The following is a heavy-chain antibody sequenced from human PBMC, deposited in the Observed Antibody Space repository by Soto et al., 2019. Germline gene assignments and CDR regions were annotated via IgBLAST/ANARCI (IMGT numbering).Heavy chain of an antibody. CDR3: ARYGILLWLSGRGRLDS. CDR1: GGSISSGNYF. J-gene: IGHJ5*01. D-gene: IGHD2-15*01. CDR2: IYSTGSS. Sequence: SETPSLTCTVSGGSISSGNYFWRWIRQSPGKGLECVGYIYSTGSSYYNPSLRSRVSMSVDTSKNHFSLNLRSVTAADTAVYFCARYGILLWLSGRGRLDSWGQGTLGTVS. V-gene: IGHV4-30-4*01.